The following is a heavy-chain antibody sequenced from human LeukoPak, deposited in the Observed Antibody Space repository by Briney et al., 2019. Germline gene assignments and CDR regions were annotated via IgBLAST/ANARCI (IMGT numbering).Heavy chain of an antibody. CDR2: ISGSGDTT. V-gene: IGHV3-23*01. Sequence: RQAPGXXLEWXSAISGSGDTTYYADSVKGRFTISRDNSRDTVYLQLSSLRVEDTAIYYCSKDLNSGTNSRSWGQGTLVPVSS. J-gene: IGHJ5*02. CDR3: SKDLNSGTNSRS. D-gene: IGHD2-2*01.